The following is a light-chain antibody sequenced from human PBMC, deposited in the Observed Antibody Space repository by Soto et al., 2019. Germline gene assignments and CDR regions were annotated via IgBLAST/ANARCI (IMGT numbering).Light chain of an antibody. V-gene: IGKV3-11*01. CDR1: QSVSSY. CDR3: HQRSNRWPYT. Sequence: EIVLTQSPATMSLSPGERATISCRASQSVSSYLAWYQQKPGQAPRLLIYDASNRATVIPARFSGSGSGTDVTLTISSLEPEDFAVYYCHQRSNRWPYTFGQGNKLEIK. CDR2: DAS. J-gene: IGKJ2*01.